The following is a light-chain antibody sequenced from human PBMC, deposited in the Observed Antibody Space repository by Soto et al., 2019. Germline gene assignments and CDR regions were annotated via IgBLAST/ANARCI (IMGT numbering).Light chain of an antibody. CDR1: SSDVGGYNY. J-gene: IGLJ1*01. CDR2: EVT. CDR3: AAWDASLGGFYV. V-gene: IGLV2-8*01. Sequence: QSVLTQPPSASGSPGQSVTISCTGTSSDVGGYNYVSWYQQHPGKAPKLMVYEVTKRPSGVPDRFSGSKSGNTASLTVSGLQSEEEGDYYCAAWDASLGGFYVFGSGTKVTVL.